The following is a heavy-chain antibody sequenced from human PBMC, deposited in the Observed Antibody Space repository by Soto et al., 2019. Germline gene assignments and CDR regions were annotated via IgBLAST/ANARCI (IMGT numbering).Heavy chain of an antibody. CDR1: GGSFSGYY. V-gene: IGHV4-34*01. CDR2: INHSGST. J-gene: IGHJ4*02. Sequence: PSETLSLTCAVYGGSFSGYYWSRTRQPPGKGLEWIGEINHSGSTNYNPSLKSRVTISVDKSKNQFSLKLSSVTAADTPVYYCARFTYYYDSSGYYYDDYWGQGTLVTVSS. CDR3: ARFTYYYDSSGYYYDDY. D-gene: IGHD3-22*01.